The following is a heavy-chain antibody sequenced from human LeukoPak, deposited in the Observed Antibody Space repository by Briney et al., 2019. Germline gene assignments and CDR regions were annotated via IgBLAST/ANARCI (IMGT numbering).Heavy chain of an antibody. Sequence: GGSLRLSCAASGFTFSSYGMHWVRQAPGKGLEWVAVISYDGSNKYYADSVKGRFTISRDNSKNTLYLQMNSLRAEDTAVYYCAKDRRYSYGLSWGQGTLVTVSS. CDR3: AKDRRYSYGLS. D-gene: IGHD5-18*01. CDR1: GFTFSSYG. CDR2: ISYDGSNK. V-gene: IGHV3-30*18. J-gene: IGHJ4*02.